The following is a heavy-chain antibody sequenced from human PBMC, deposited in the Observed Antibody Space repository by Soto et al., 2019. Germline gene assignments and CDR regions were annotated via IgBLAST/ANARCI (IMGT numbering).Heavy chain of an antibody. CDR1: GFNFDDSA. CDR3: AKGLSEGYCDY. CDR2: IGSNSGGI. J-gene: IGHJ4*02. Sequence: EVQLVESGGGLVQPGRSLRLSCAASGFNFDDSAMHWVRQPPGKGLEWVSGIGSNSGGIGYADAVKGRFTISRDNAKNSEYLQINSRRAADTALYHCAKGLSEGYCDYWGQGTLVIVSS. V-gene: IGHV3-9*01.